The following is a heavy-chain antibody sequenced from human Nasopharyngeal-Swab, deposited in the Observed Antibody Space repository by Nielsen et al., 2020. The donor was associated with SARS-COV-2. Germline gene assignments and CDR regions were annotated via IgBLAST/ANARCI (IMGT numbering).Heavy chain of an antibody. D-gene: IGHD4-11*01. CDR1: GFTFSNAW. V-gene: IGHV3-23*01. J-gene: IGHJ6*03. CDR2: TSASGVTT. CDR3: AKDLNSNFLNYMDV. Sequence: GESLKISCAASGFTFSNAWMGWVRQAPGKGLEWVSATSASGVTTYYADSVKGRFTISRDNSKSTLYLQMNSLRAEDTAAYYCAKDLNSNFLNYMDVWGKGTTVSVSS.